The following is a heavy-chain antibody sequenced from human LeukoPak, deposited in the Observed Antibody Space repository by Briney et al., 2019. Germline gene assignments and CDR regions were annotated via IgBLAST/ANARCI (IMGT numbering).Heavy chain of an antibody. CDR3: ARAGSGYRYWFDP. D-gene: IGHD3-22*01. V-gene: IGHV3-48*03. Sequence: GGSLRLSCAASGFTFSSYEMNWVHQAPGKGLEWVSYISSSGSTIYYADSVKGRFTISRDNAKNSLYLQMNSLRAEDTAVYYCARAGSGYRYWFDPWGQGTLVTVSS. CDR1: GFTFSSYE. CDR2: ISSSGSTI. J-gene: IGHJ5*02.